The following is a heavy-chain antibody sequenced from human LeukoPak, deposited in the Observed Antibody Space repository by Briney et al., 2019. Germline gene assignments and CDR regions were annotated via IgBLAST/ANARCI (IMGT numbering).Heavy chain of an antibody. Sequence: ASVKVSCKASGYTFTGYYMHWVRQAPGQGLEWMGWINPNSGGTNYAQKFQGRVTMTRDTSISTAYMELSRLRSDDTAVYYCAKLVPGYYDSSGPLDYWGQGTLVTVSS. V-gene: IGHV1-2*02. J-gene: IGHJ4*02. CDR1: GYTFTGYY. CDR3: AKLVPGYYDSSGPLDY. D-gene: IGHD3-22*01. CDR2: INPNSGGT.